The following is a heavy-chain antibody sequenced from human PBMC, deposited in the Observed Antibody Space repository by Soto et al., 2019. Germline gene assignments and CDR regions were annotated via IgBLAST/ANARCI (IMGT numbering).Heavy chain of an antibody. J-gene: IGHJ3*02. CDR3: ARDGYSAGFDI. CDR2: IKQDGSEK. D-gene: IGHD2-15*01. V-gene: IGHV3-7*01. CDR1: GFTFVDYG. Sequence: GGSLRLSCAASGFTFVDYGMSWVRQAPGKGLEWVANIKQDGSEKYYVDSVKGRFTISRDNAEDSLYLQMNSLRDEDTAVYYCARDGYSAGFDIWGQGTMVTVSS.